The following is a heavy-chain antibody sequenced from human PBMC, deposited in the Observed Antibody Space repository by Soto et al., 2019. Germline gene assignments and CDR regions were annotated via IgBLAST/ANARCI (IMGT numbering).Heavy chain of an antibody. V-gene: IGHV1-69*08. CDR2: IIPIVNKP. Sequence: QVQLVQSGAEVKKPGSSVKVSCKASGGTFSSYTFNWVRQAPGQELEWMGRIIPIVNKPNYAQKFQGRVTITADKSTSTAYMELSSLRSEDTAVYYCARAYGSGSYRHFDSWGQGTLVTVSS. CDR3: ARAYGSGSYRHFDS. J-gene: IGHJ4*02. CDR1: GGTFSSYT. D-gene: IGHD3-10*01.